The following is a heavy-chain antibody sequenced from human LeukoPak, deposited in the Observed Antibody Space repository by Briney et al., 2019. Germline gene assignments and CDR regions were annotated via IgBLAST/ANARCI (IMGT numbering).Heavy chain of an antibody. J-gene: IGHJ4*02. CDR3: AKHGIGVTNMNGIWTFDY. CDR2: IANDGSKK. CDR1: GFTFSVYG. D-gene: IGHD6-19*01. V-gene: IGHV3-30*18. Sequence: GGSLRLSCAASGFTFSVYGMHWVRQAPGKGLEWVAVIANDGSKKVYADSVKGRLTSSRDNSEKTLYLQITRLRDEDTAVYYCAKHGIGVTNMNGIWTFDYWGQGTPVTVSS.